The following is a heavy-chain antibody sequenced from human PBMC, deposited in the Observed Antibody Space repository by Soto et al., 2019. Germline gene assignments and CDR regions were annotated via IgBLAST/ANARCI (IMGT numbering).Heavy chain of an antibody. Sequence: EVQLLESGGGLVQPGGSLRLSCAASGFTFSNYDMSWVRQAPGKGLEWVSSISSSGSSTYYADSVEGRFTISRDNPKNTLYLQMSSLSAADTAVYYCARRDCGSGANCEFGAPAFAYRGQGNLVTVTS. CDR2: ISSSGSST. D-gene: IGHD2-21*01. CDR1: GFTFSNYD. V-gene: IGHV3-23*01. CDR3: ARRDCGSGANCEFGAPAFAY. J-gene: IGHJ4*02.